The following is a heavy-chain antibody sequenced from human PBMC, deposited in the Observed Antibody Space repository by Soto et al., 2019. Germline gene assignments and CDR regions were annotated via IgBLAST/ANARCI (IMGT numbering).Heavy chain of an antibody. CDR2: IYYSGST. CDR1: GGSISSGGYY. CDR3: ARHYYDSSGYYYVPPGYYGMDV. D-gene: IGHD3-22*01. V-gene: IGHV4-31*11. J-gene: IGHJ6*02. Sequence: SETLSLTCAVSGGSISSGGYYWSWIRQHPGKGLEWIGYIYYSGSTYYNPSLKSRVTISVDTSKNQFSLKLSSVTAADTAVYYCARHYYDSSGYYYVPPGYYGMDVWGQGTTVTVSS.